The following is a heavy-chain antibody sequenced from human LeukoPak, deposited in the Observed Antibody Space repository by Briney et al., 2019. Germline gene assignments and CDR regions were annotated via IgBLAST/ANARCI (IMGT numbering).Heavy chain of an antibody. Sequence: SETLSLTCTVSGGSISSYYWSWIRQPPGKGLEWIGYIYYSGSTNYNPSLKSRVTISVDTSKNQFSLKLSSVTAADTAAYYCARVPNPFSYYYDSSGYTGFDPWGQGTLVTVSS. CDR2: IYYSGST. CDR3: ARVPNPFSYYYDSSGYTGFDP. V-gene: IGHV4-59*01. CDR1: GGSISSYY. J-gene: IGHJ5*02. D-gene: IGHD3-22*01.